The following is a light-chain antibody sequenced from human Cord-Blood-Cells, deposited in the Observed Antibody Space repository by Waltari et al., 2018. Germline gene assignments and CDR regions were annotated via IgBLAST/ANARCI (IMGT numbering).Light chain of an antibody. CDR2: LNSDGSH. CDR1: SGHSSYA. Sequence: QLVLTQSPSASASLGASVKLTCTLSSGHSSYAIAWHQQQPEKGPRYLMKLNSDGSHSKGHGIPARFSGSSSGPARYLPISSLQSEDEADYYCQTWGTGIQVFGGGTKLTVL. V-gene: IGLV4-69*01. J-gene: IGLJ3*02. CDR3: QTWGTGIQV.